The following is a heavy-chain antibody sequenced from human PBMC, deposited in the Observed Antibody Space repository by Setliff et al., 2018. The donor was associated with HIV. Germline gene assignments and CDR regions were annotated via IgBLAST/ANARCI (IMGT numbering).Heavy chain of an antibody. CDR1: GFTVSTYS. J-gene: IGHJ4*02. CDR3: VKPYTGYYYDGSVYDDF. CDR2: LSRGGDNT. V-gene: IGHV3-64D*09. Sequence: GSLRLSCLVSGFTVSTYSLNWARQAPGKRPEYVAALSRGGDNTKYADSVKGRFIISGDTSKNTLYLQMSSLRPDDTAIYYCVKPYTGYYYDGSVYDDFWGQGTLVTVSS. D-gene: IGHD3-22*01.